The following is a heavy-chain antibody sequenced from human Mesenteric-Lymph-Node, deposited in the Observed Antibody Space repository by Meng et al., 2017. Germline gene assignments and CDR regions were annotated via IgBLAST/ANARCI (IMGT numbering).Heavy chain of an antibody. CDR3: ARQKRSASYFFDY. CDR2: IIPILGIT. J-gene: IGHJ4*02. CDR1: GGTFSSLA. Sequence: QVQLVQSGVEVKKPGSSVKVSGEASGGTFSSLAINWVRQAPAQGLEWMGGIIPILGITNYAQKFQGRVTITADKSTSTVHMELSRLTSDDTAVYYCARQKRSASYFFDYWGQETLVTVSS. D-gene: IGHD3-3*01. V-gene: IGHV1-69*10.